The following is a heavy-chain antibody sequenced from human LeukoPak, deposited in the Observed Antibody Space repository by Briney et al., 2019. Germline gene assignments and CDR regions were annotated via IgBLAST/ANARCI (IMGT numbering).Heavy chain of an antibody. V-gene: IGHV4-59*04. J-gene: IGHJ6*03. Sequence: PSETLSLTCTVSGGSINGYYWSWIRQPPGKGLEWIGTIYYSGSTYYNPSLKSRVTISVDTSKNQFSLNLSSVTAADTAVYYCARLPQKRYMDVWGKGTTVTVSS. CDR1: GGSINGYY. CDR3: ARLPQKRYMDV. CDR2: IYYSGST.